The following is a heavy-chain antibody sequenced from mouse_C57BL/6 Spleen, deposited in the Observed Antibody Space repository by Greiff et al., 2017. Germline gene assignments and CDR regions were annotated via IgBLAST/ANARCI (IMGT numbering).Heavy chain of an antibody. CDR3: TRDPRPAGNDYAMNY. CDR2: FSSGGDYI. J-gene: IGHJ4*01. CDR1: GFTFSSYA. D-gene: IGHD2-1*01. Sequence: EVTLVESGEGLVKPGGSLKLSCAASGFTFSSYAMSWVRQTPEKRLEWFAYFSSGGDYIYYADPVKGRFTISRDNARNTLYLQMSSLKSEDPAMYYCTRDPRPAGNDYAMNYWSQGTSDTVSS. V-gene: IGHV5-9-1*02.